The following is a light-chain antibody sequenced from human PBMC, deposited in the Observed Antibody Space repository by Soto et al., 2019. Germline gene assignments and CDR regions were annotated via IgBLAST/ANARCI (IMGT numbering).Light chain of an antibody. CDR3: QQRSNWPTIT. J-gene: IGKJ5*01. CDR1: QSVKTL. Sequence: EIVLTQSPATRSLSPGERATLSCRASQSVKTLLVWYQQRPGQAPRLLIHDASHRAAGIPARFSGSGFGTDFTLTISSLETEDAAVYYCQQRSNWPTITFGQGTRLEIK. CDR2: DAS. V-gene: IGKV3-11*01.